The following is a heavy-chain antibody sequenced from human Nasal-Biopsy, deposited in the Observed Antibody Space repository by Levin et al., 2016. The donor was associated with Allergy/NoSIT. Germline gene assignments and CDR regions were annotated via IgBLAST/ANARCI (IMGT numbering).Heavy chain of an antibody. V-gene: IGHV3-23*01. Sequence: GESLKISCAASGFTFSSYAMSWVRQAPGKGLEWVSIISGSGGNTYYPASVKGRFTISRDNSKSTLFLQMNNLRAEDTAVYYCAKGGRANDYADRYYFDYWGQGSLVTVSS. D-gene: IGHD4-17*01. CDR1: GFTFSSYA. CDR2: ISGSGGNT. CDR3: AKGGRANDYADRYYFDY. J-gene: IGHJ4*02.